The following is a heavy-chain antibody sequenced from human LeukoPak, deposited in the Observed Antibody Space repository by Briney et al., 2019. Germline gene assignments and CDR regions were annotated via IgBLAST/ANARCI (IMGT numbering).Heavy chain of an antibody. V-gene: IGHV1-8*01. Sequence: ASVKVSCKASGYTFTSYDINWVRQATGQGLEWMGWMNPNSGNTGNAQKFQGGVTMTRNTSISTAYMELSSLRSEDTAVYYCARIAVAGTFDYWGQGTLVTVSS. CDR1: GYTFTSYD. CDR3: ARIAVAGTFDY. J-gene: IGHJ4*02. D-gene: IGHD6-19*01. CDR2: MNPNSGNT.